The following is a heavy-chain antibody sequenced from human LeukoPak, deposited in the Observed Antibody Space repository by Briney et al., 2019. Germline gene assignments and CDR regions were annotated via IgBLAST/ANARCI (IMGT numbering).Heavy chain of an antibody. CDR3: TTVVGATVPAHCQH. D-gene: IGHD1-26*01. CDR1: GFTFGDFY. J-gene: IGHJ1*01. Sequence: PGGSLRLSSAVSGFTFGDFYMRWVRQVAGKGREWVGRTKSKTDDATTDYAAPVKGRVTISRDDSKNTLYLQMNSLRTEATAVYYCTTVVGATVPAHCQHWDQGTLVTVSS. CDR2: TKSKTDDATT. V-gene: IGHV3-15*01.